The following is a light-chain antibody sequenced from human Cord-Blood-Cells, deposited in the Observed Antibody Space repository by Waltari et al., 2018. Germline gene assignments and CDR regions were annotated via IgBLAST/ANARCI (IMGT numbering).Light chain of an antibody. CDR1: SSDVGGYNY. Sequence: QSALTQPASVSGSPGQSITISCPGTSSDVGGYNYVSWYQQNPGKAPKLMIYDVSNRPSGVSNRFSGSKSGNTASLTISGLQAEDEADYYCSSYTSSSTPLFGGGTKLTVL. V-gene: IGLV2-14*01. J-gene: IGLJ3*02. CDR3: SSYTSSSTPL. CDR2: DVS.